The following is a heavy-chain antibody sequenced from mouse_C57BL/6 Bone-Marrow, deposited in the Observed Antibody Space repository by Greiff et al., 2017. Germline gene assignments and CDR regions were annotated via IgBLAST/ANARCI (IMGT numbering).Heavy chain of an antibody. J-gene: IGHJ2*01. CDR3: ARSGYYSSSPYYFDY. D-gene: IGHD1-1*01. V-gene: IGHV1-39*01. CDR2: INPNYGTT. Sequence: EVKLQESGPELVKPGASVKISCKASGYSFTDYNMNWVKQSNGKSLEWIGVINPNYGTTSYNQKFKGKATLTVDQSSSTAYMQLNSLTSEDSAVYYCARSGYYSSSPYYFDYWGQGTTLTVSS. CDR1: GYSFTDYN.